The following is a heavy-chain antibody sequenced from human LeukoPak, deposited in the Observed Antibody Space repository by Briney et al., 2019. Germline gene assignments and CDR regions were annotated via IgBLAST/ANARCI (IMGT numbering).Heavy chain of an antibody. CDR2: VNHRGTT. D-gene: IGHD4-23*01. V-gene: IGHV4-34*01. CDR3: ARDPTTVVTLPYYFDF. CDR1: GGSFTGHH. Sequence: SETLSLTCAVYGGSFTGHHWNWIRQSAGKGLEGIGEVNHRGTTNYNPSLKSRVTISVDTSKNQFFLKLTSVTAADTAVYYCARDPTTVVTLPYYFDFWGQGTLVTVSS. J-gene: IGHJ4*02.